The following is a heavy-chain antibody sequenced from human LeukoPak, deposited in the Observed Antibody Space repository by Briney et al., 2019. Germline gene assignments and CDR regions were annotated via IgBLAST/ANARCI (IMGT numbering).Heavy chain of an antibody. CDR3: ASPSGSRGVFLDY. CDR2: IYSGGST. CDR1: GFTVSRNF. V-gene: IGHV3-53*01. D-gene: IGHD3-16*01. Sequence: GGSLRLSCAASGFTVSRNFMSCVRQAPGERLEWVSIIYSGGSTSYADPVQGRFTIARDNSKSTLYLQMNSLRAEDTAVYYCASPSGSRGVFLDYWGQGTLVTVSS. J-gene: IGHJ4*02.